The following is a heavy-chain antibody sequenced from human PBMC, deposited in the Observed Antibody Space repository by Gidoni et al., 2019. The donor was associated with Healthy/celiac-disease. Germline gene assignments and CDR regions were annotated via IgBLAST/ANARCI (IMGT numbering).Heavy chain of an antibody. CDR2: ISYDGSNK. V-gene: IGHV3-30-3*01. D-gene: IGHD6-13*01. CDR3: AREQIIAAAGHNWFDP. CDR1: GFTFSSYA. J-gene: IGHJ5*02. Sequence: QVQLVESGGGVVQPGRSLRLSCAASGFTFSSYAMHWVRQAPGKGLEWVAVISYDGSNKYYADSVKGRFTISRDNSKNTLYLQMNSLRAEDTAVYYCAREQIIAAAGHNWFDPWGQGTLVTVSS.